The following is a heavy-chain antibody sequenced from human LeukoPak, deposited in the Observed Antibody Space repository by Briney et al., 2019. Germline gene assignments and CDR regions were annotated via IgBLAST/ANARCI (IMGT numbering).Heavy chain of an antibody. CDR2: ISSDESQK. V-gene: IGHV3-30*18. CDR1: GFTFGSYG. D-gene: IGHD1-26*01. CDR3: AKDRYSGSYYFDY. J-gene: IGHJ4*02. Sequence: GGSLRLSCAASGFTFGSYGMHWVRQAPGKGLEWVAVISSDESQKYHEDSVKGRFTISRDNSKNTLYLQMNSLRAEDTAVYYCAKDRYSGSYYFDYWGQGTLVTVSS.